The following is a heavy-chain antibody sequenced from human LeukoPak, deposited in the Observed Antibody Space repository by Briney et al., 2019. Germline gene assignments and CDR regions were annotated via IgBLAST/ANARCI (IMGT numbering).Heavy chain of an antibody. V-gene: IGHV3-48*01. Sequence: PGGSLRLSCGASGFTFSSYSMNWVRQAPGKGQEWVSYISSSRSTIYYADSVKGRFTISKDNAKNSLYLQMNSLRAEDTAVYYCARDRPYYYDSSGYDAFDIWGQGTMVTVSS. CDR1: GFTFSSYS. CDR3: ARDRPYYYDSSGYDAFDI. D-gene: IGHD3-22*01. J-gene: IGHJ3*02. CDR2: ISSSRSTI.